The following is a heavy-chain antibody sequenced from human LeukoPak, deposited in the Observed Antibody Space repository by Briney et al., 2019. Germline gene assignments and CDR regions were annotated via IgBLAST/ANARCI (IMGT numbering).Heavy chain of an antibody. CDR2: IKQDGSEK. D-gene: IGHD3-22*01. CDR3: ARDTYYDSSGYYDAFDI. CDR1: GFTFSSYW. Sequence: GGSLRLSCAASGFTFSSYWMSWVRQAPGKGLEWVANIKQDGSEKYYVDSVKGRFTISRYNAKNSLYLQMNSLRAEDTAVYYCARDTYYDSSGYYDAFDIWGQGTMVTVSS. V-gene: IGHV3-7*01. J-gene: IGHJ3*02.